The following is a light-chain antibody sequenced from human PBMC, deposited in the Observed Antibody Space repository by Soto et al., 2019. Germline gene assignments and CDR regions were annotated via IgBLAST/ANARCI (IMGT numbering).Light chain of an antibody. CDR1: SRDVGGYNS. V-gene: IGLV2-14*01. CDR2: EVT. CDR3: SSYVSGNTVV. J-gene: IGLJ3*02. Sequence: QSVLTQPASMSGSPGQSITISCSGTSRDVGGYNSVCWNQQHPGRVPKLLIYEVTNRPSGVSSRFSGSKSGNTASLTISGLQAEDEADYYCSSYVSGNTVVFGGGTKLTVL.